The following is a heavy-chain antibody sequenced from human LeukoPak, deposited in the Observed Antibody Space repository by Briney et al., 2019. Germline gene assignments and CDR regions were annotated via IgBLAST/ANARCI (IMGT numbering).Heavy chain of an antibody. V-gene: IGHV1-2*02. J-gene: IGHJ4*02. Sequence: ASVKVSCKASGYTFTSYYMHWVLQAPGQELECMGWIDPNSGGTNYAQKFQGRVTMTRDTSISTAYMELSRLRSDDTAVYYCARDMLPRTTVTTPGDYWGQGTLVTVSS. CDR2: IDPNSGGT. CDR1: GYTFTSYY. CDR3: ARDMLPRTTVTTPGDY. D-gene: IGHD4-17*01.